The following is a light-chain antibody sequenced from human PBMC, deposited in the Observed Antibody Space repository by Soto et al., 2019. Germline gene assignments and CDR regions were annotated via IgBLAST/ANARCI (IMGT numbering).Light chain of an antibody. CDR3: TSFTDTGTVI. CDR1: SSDVGAYHS. V-gene: IGLV2-14*03. CDR2: DVS. Sequence: QSALTQPASVSGSPGQSFTISCTGTSSDVGAYHSVSWYQQHPGKAPKLIIFDVSNRPSGVSDRFSGSKSGNTASLTISGLQAEAEADYYCTSFTDTGTVIFGGGTKLTVL. J-gene: IGLJ2*01.